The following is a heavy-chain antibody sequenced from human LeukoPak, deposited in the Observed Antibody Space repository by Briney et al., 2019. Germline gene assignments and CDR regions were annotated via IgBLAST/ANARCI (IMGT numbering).Heavy chain of an antibody. CDR1: GYSFTGYY. Sequence: ASVKVSCKASGYSFTGYYMNWVRQAPGQGLEWMGWINPDSGGTKYAQKFQGRVTMTTDTSISTAYMELSGLKSDDTAVYYCASPTSPEAFDVWGLGTMVTVTS. V-gene: IGHV1-2*02. CDR3: ASPTSPEAFDV. J-gene: IGHJ3*01. D-gene: IGHD5-12*01. CDR2: INPDSGGT.